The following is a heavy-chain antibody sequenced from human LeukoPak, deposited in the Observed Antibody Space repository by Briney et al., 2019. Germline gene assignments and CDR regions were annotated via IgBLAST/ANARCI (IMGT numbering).Heavy chain of an antibody. Sequence: GGSLRLSCAASGFSFNIYGMTWVRQAPGKGLRWVSAISGSGDSTQYADTVKGRFTISRDNSKNTLYLQMNSVRAEDTAVYYCAKHYDSSDYFYGDWGQGTLVTVSS. CDR1: GFSFNIYG. CDR2: ISGSGDST. CDR3: AKHYDSSDYFYGD. J-gene: IGHJ4*02. D-gene: IGHD3-22*01. V-gene: IGHV3-23*01.